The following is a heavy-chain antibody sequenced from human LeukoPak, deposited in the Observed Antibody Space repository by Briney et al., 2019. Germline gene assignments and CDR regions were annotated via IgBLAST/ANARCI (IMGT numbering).Heavy chain of an antibody. D-gene: IGHD4-17*01. CDR2: IYYSGST. J-gene: IGHJ5*02. CDR1: GFTFSSYS. CDR3: ARGMTTVTTGWFDP. Sequence: GSLRLSCAASGFTFSSYSMNWVRQAPGKGLEWIGYIYYSGSTNYNPSLKSRVTISVDTSKNQFSLKLSSVTAADTAVYYCARGMTTVTTGWFDPWGQGTLVTVSS. V-gene: IGHV4-59*01.